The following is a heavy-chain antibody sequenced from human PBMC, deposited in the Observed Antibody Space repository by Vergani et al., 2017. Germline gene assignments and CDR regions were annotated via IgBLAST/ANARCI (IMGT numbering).Heavy chain of an antibody. D-gene: IGHD1-14*01. CDR2: TWYDGNNK. J-gene: IGHJ5*02. CDR3: ARDLRLLYNRFDP. CDR1: GFTFNQYG. Sequence: QVQLVESGGGVVQPGRSLRLSCAASGFTFNQYGMHWVRQAPGKGLEWVAVTWYDGNNKQYVDSVKGRFTISRDNSKSTMYLQMNSLRDEDTGVYYCARDLRLLYNRFDPWGQGTLVTVSS. V-gene: IGHV3-33*01.